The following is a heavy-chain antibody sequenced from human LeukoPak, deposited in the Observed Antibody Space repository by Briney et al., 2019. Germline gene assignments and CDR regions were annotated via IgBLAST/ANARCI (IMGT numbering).Heavy chain of an antibody. D-gene: IGHD2-2*01. Sequence: GGSLRLSCTASGFMFSNYAMAWVRQAPGKGLEWVSTISGGGGSTYYVDSVKGRFNMSRDNSKNTVYLQLKGLRAEDTAVYYCAKGSKVLPAAINFDYWGQGALVTVSS. J-gene: IGHJ4*02. CDR2: ISGGGGST. CDR3: AKGSKVLPAAINFDY. CDR1: GFMFSNYA. V-gene: IGHV3-23*01.